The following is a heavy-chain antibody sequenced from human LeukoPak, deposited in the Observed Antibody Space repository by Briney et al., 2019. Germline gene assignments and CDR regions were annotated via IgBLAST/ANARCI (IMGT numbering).Heavy chain of an antibody. Sequence: PGGSLRLSCAASGFTFSSYSMNWVRQAPGKGLEWVSSISSSSSYIYYADSVKGRFTISRDNAKNSLYLQMNSLRAEDTAVYYCARDRRSSGWYDGSYYYYYMDVWGKGTTVTVSS. CDR2: ISSSSSYI. D-gene: IGHD6-19*01. V-gene: IGHV3-21*01. CDR3: ARDRRSSGWYDGSYYYYYMDV. CDR1: GFTFSSYS. J-gene: IGHJ6*03.